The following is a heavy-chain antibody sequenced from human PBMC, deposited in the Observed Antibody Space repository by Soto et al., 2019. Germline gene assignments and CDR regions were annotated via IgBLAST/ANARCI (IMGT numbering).Heavy chain of an antibody. Sequence: ASVKVSCKASGYTFTSYYMHWVRQAPGQGLEWMGIINPSGGSTSYAQKFQGRVTMTRDTSTSTVYMELSSLRSEDTAVYYCARDRRWLVRYYYYYGMDVWGQGTTVTVAS. J-gene: IGHJ6*02. CDR2: INPSGGST. D-gene: IGHD6-19*01. V-gene: IGHV1-46*01. CDR1: GYTFTSYY. CDR3: ARDRRWLVRYYYYYGMDV.